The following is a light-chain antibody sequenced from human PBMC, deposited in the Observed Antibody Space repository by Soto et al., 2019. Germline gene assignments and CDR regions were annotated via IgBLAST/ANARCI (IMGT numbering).Light chain of an antibody. Sequence: SYELTQPPSVSVSPGQTASITCSGDKLGDKYASWYQQKPGQSPVVVIYQHNKRPSGIPERFSGSNSGNTATLTISGTQAMDEADYYCQAWDSSTYVVFGGGTQLTVL. V-gene: IGLV3-1*01. CDR3: QAWDSSTYVV. CDR1: KLGDKY. CDR2: QHN. J-gene: IGLJ2*01.